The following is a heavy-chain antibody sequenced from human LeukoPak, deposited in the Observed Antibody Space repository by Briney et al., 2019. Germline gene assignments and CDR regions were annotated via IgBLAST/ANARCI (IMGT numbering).Heavy chain of an antibody. CDR2: IGHSGTT. J-gene: IGHJ4*02. V-gene: IGHV4-38-2*02. D-gene: IGHD3-16*02. Sequence: SETLSLTCAVSGYSISSGHYWGWIRQPPGKGLEWIGSIGHSGTTYYNPSLKSRASISVDMSKSQFSLNLSSVTAADTAVYYCARDIVTGHFDYWGQGTLVTVSS. CDR1: GYSISSGHY. CDR3: ARDIVTGHFDY.